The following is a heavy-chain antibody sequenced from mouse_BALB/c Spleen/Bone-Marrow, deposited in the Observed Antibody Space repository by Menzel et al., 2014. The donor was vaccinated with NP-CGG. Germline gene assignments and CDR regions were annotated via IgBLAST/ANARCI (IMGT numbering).Heavy chain of an antibody. CDR3: TRDIYDGYYYYAMDY. CDR1: GFTFSSYT. V-gene: IGHV5-6-4*01. J-gene: IGHJ4*01. D-gene: IGHD2-3*01. Sequence: EVHLVESGGGLVKPGGSLKLSCAASGFTFSSYTMSWVRQTPEKRLEWVATISTGGSYTYYPDSVKGQFTISRDNAKNSMSLQMSSLKSEDAAMYYCTRDIYDGYYYYAMDYWGRGTSVTVSS. CDR2: ISTGGSYT.